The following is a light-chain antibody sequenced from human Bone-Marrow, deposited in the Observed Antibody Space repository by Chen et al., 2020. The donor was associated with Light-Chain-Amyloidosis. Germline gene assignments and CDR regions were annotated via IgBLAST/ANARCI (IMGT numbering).Light chain of an antibody. CDR3: QSAVISGTYVVI. CDR2: RDT. V-gene: IGLV3-25*03. Sequence: YELTQPPSLSVSPGQTARITCSGDDLPTKYAYWYQQKPGQAPVLVIHRDTERPSGISARFSGSSSGTTATFTISGVPAEGEADYHCQSAVISGTYVVIFGGGTKLTFL. CDR1: DLPTKY. J-gene: IGLJ2*01.